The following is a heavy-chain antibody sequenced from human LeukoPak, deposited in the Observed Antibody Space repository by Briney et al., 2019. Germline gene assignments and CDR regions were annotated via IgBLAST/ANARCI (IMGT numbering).Heavy chain of an antibody. CDR1: GGSFSGYY. CDR3: ARQNSVAGTVYYYYGMDV. V-gene: IGHV4-34*01. D-gene: IGHD6-19*01. J-gene: IGHJ6*02. CDR2: INHSGST. Sequence: SETLSLTCAVYGGSFSGYYWSWIRQPPGKGLEWIGEINHSGSTNYNPSLKSRVTISVDTSKNQFSLKLSSVTAADTAVYYCARQNSVAGTVYYYYGMDVWGQGTTVTVSS.